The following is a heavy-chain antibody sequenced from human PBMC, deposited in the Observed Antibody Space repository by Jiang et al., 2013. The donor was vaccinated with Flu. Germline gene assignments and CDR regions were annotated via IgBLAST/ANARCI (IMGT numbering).Heavy chain of an antibody. CDR1: GFTFSDYW. CDR3: TRDNHGSLDY. CDR2: VXKSGTAM. J-gene: IGHJ4*02. D-gene: IGHD3-10*01. V-gene: IGHV3-74*01. Sequence: GGSLRLSCTASGFTFSDYWMHWVRQAPGKGLVSVAHVXKSGTAMYYADSVKGRFTVSRDNAKSTLDLQMNSLRADDTAVYFCTRDNHGSLDYWSQGALVSVSS.